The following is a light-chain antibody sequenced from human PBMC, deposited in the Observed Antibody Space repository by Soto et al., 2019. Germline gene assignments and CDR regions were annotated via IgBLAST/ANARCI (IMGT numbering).Light chain of an antibody. CDR2: DAS. V-gene: IGKV3D-15*01. CDR1: QSFRSSY. Sequence: ETVLTQSPGTLTMSPGETATLSCRASQSFRSSYLAWYQQRPGQAPRLLIYDASNRATGIPARFSGSGSGTEFTLTISSLQSEDFAVYYCQQYNNWPLTSGQGARLAIK. J-gene: IGKJ5*01. CDR3: QQYNNWPLT.